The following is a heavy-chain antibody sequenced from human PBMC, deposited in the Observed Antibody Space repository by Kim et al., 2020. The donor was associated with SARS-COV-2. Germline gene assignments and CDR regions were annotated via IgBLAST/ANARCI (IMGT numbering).Heavy chain of an antibody. CDR3: ARCIVVVPAAYPIDI. J-gene: IGHJ3*02. D-gene: IGHD2-2*01. Sequence: QKLQGRVTMTTDTSTSTAYMELRSLRSDDTAVYYCARCIVVVPAAYPIDIWGQGTMVTVSS. V-gene: IGHV1-18*01.